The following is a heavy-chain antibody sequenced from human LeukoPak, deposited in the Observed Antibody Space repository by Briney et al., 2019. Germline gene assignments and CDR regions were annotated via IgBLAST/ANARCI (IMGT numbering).Heavy chain of an antibody. CDR3: AKEGCTNTNCYEAPVC. J-gene: IGHJ4*02. CDR2: VSGSGGST. Sequence: GGSLRLSCAASGFTFSSYAMSWVRQAPGKGLEWVSTVSGSGGSTYYADSMRGRFTISRDNSKNTLYLQMNGLRAEDTAVYYCAKEGCTNTNCYEAPVCWGRGTLVTVSS. V-gene: IGHV3-23*01. D-gene: IGHD2-2*01. CDR1: GFTFSSYA.